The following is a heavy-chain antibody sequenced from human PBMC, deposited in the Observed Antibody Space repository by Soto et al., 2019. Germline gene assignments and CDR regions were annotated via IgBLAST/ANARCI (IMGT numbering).Heavy chain of an antibody. D-gene: IGHD2-2*02. CDR2: IYHSGST. CDR3: ARGIVVVPAAIQVDWFDP. CDR1: GGSISRGGYS. V-gene: IGHV4-30-2*01. J-gene: IGHJ5*02. Sequence: HSDTLSLTCAVSGGSISRGGYSWRWMRQPPGKGLEWIGYIYHSGSTYYNPSLKSRVTISVDRSKNQFSLKLSSVTAADTAVYYCARGIVVVPAAIQVDWFDPWGQGTLVTFSS.